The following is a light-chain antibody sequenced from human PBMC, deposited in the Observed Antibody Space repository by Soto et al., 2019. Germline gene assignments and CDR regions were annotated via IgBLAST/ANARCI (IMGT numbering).Light chain of an antibody. J-gene: IGKJ1*01. CDR2: DAS. V-gene: IGKV3-11*01. CDR1: QSISSS. CDR3: QQRSEWPRT. Sequence: EIVLTQSPATLSLSPGERATLSCRASQSISSSLAWYQQKPGQAPRLLIYDASSRATGFPARFSGSGSGTDITLTICSLEPEDFAVYYCQQRSEWPRTFGQGTKVEIK.